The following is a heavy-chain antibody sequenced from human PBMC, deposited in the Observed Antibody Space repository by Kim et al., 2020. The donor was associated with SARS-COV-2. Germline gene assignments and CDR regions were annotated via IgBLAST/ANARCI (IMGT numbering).Heavy chain of an antibody. J-gene: IGHJ6*02. V-gene: IGHV3-43*02. CDR1: GFTFDDYA. D-gene: IGHD5-12*01. CDR2: ISGDGGST. Sequence: GGSLRLSCAASGFTFDDYAMHWVRQAPGKGLEWVSLISGDGGSTYYADSVKGRFTISRDNSKNSLYLQMNSLRTEDTALYYCAKDCYGEEWLRDYYYYGMDVWGQGTTVTVSS. CDR3: AKDCYGEEWLRDYYYYGMDV.